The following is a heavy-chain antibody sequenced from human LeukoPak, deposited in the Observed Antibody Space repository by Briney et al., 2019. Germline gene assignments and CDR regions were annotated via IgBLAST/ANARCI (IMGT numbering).Heavy chain of an antibody. D-gene: IGHD2-2*01. CDR3: ARVGQLAFDY. Sequence: SETLSLTCTVSSGSISSSNYYWSWIRQPPGKGLEWIGEINHSGSTNYNPSLKSRVTILVDTSKNQFSLKLSSVTAADTAVYYCARVGQLAFDYWGQGTLVTVSP. J-gene: IGHJ4*02. CDR1: SGSISSSNYY. CDR2: INHSGST. V-gene: IGHV4-39*07.